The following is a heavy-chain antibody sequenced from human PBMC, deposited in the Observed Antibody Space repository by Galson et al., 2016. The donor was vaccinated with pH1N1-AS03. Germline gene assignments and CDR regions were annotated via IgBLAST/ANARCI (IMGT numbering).Heavy chain of an antibody. CDR1: GFTFSDYY. D-gene: IGHD1-26*01. CDR2: SRNKANSYTT. Sequence: LRLSCAVSGFTFSDYYMDWVRQSPEKGLEWIARSRNKANSYTTSYAASVKGRFTISRDDSKNSLYLQMNSLKTEDTAVYYCARFGVTGSYYHAFDIWGQGTMVTVSS. CDR3: ARFGVTGSYYHAFDI. V-gene: IGHV3-72*01. J-gene: IGHJ3*02.